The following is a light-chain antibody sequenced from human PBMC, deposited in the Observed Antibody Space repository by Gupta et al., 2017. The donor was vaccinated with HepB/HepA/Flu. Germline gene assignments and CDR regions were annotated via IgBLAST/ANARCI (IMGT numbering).Light chain of an antibody. Sequence: QSALTQPASVSGSPGQSITLSCTGTSSDIGNYNYVSWYQQYPGKAPKLMIYDVSNRPSGVSSRFSGSKSGNTASLTISGLQAEDEATYYCSSYTSSGALYALFGGGTKLTVL. J-gene: IGLJ2*01. CDR2: DVS. CDR1: SSDIGNYNY. CDR3: SSYTSSGALYAL. V-gene: IGLV2-14*03.